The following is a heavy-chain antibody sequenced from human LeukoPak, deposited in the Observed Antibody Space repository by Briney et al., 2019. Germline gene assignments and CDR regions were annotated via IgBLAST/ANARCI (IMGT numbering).Heavy chain of an antibody. CDR3: AKGQYGGSYSPFDS. Sequence: GGSLRLSCAASGFTFSSYAMNWVRQAPGKGLEWVSVISNSGGSTYYADSVKGRFTISRDNSKNTLYLQMNGLRAEDTAVYYCAKGQYGGSYSPFDSWGQGTLVTVSS. CDR1: GFTFSSYA. D-gene: IGHD1-26*01. J-gene: IGHJ4*02. CDR2: ISNSGGST. V-gene: IGHV3-23*01.